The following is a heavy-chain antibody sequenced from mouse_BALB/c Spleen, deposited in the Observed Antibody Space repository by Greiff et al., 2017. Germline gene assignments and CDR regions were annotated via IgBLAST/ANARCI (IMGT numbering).Heavy chain of an antibody. V-gene: IGHV2-9*02. CDR2: IWAGGST. Sequence: VKLMESGPGLVAPSQSLSITCTVSGFSLTSYGVHWVRQPPGKGLEWLGVIWAGGSTNYNSALMSRLSISKDNSKSQVFLKMNSLQTDDTAMYYCARDRAISDYYGSSYNAMDDWGQGTSGTVAS. CDR1: GFSLTSYG. J-gene: IGHJ4*01. D-gene: IGHD1-1*01. CDR3: ARDRAISDYYGSSYNAMDD.